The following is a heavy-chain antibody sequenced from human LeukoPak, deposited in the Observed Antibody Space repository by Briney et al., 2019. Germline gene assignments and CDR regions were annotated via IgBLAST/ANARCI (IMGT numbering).Heavy chain of an antibody. CDR3: ARENGVITVSFDY. V-gene: IGHV4-34*01. CDR2: INHSGST. CDR1: GGSFSGYY. Sequence: SETLSLTCAVYGGSFSGYYWSWMRQPPGKGLEWIGEINHSGSTNYNPSLKSRVTISVDTSKNQFSLKLSSVTAADTAVYYCARENGVITVSFDYWGQGTLVTVSS. J-gene: IGHJ4*02. D-gene: IGHD3-22*01.